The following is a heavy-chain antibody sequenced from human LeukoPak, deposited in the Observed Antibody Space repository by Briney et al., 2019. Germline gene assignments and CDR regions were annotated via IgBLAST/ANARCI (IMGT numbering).Heavy chain of an antibody. CDR3: ARSGNSYGHDF. CDR1: GFTFSSYG. V-gene: IGHV3-21*01. D-gene: IGHD5-18*01. CDR2: ITSSSNYI. J-gene: IGHJ4*02. Sequence: GGSLRLSCAASGFTFSSYGMHWVRQAPGKGLEWVSSITSSSNYITYADSVRGRFTVSRDNAKSSLYLQMNSLRAEDTAVYYCARSGNSYGHDFWGQGTLVTVSS.